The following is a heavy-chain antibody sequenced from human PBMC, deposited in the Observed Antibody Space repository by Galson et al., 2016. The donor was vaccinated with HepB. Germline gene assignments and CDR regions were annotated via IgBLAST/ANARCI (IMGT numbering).Heavy chain of an antibody. CDR2: FTPMFGTA. CDR1: GGSFRNYI. V-gene: IGHV1-69*13. D-gene: IGHD3-22*01. Sequence: SVKVSCKASGGSFRNYIISWVRQAPGQGLKWMGGFTPMFGTANYAQNFQGRVTLTADESTSTAYMELSSLRAEDTAVYYCARTHYYDPLYYFDYWGLGTLVTVSS. J-gene: IGHJ4*02. CDR3: ARTHYYDPLYYFDY.